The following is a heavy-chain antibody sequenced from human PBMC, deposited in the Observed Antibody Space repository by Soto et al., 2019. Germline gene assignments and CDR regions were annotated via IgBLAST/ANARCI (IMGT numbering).Heavy chain of an antibody. CDR2: IYYSGST. V-gene: IGHV4-59*01. CDR3: ARNYYDILTGYSNLDY. D-gene: IGHD3-9*01. Sequence: PSETLSLTCTVSGGSISSYYWSWIRQPPGKGLEWIGYIYYSGSTNYNPSLKSRVTISVDTSKNQFSLKLSSVTAADTAVYYCARNYYDILTGYSNLDYWGQGTLVTVSS. J-gene: IGHJ4*02. CDR1: GGSISSYY.